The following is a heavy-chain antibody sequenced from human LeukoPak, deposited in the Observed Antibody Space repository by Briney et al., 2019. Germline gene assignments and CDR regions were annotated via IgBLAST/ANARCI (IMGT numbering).Heavy chain of an antibody. CDR2: INTNTGNP. CDR3: ARVADYYGSGSYYKRSFDP. Sequence: ASVKVSCKPSGYTFTSYAMNWVRQAPGQGREWMGWINTNTGNPTYAQGFTGRFVFSLDTSVSTAYLQISSLKAEDTAVYYCARVADYYGSGSYYKRSFDPWGQGTLVTVSS. V-gene: IGHV7-4-1*02. CDR1: GYTFTSYA. D-gene: IGHD3-10*01. J-gene: IGHJ5*02.